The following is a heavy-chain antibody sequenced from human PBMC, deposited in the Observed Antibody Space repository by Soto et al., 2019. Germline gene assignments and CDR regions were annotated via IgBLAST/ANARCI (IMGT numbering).Heavy chain of an antibody. CDR3: ARANVDTAMALEVYYFDY. V-gene: IGHV1-46*01. D-gene: IGHD5-18*01. J-gene: IGHJ4*02. CDR2: INPSGGST. CDR1: GYTFTSYY. Sequence: ASVKVSCKASGYTFTSYYMHWVRQAPGQGLEWMGIINPSGGSTSYAQKFQGRVTMTRDTSTSTVYMELSSLRSEDTAVYYCARANVDTAMALEVYYFDYWGQGTLVTV.